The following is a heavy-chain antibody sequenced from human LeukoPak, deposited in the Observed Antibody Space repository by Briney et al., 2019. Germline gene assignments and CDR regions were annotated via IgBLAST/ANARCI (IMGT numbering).Heavy chain of an antibody. D-gene: IGHD3-9*01. CDR2: ISSSSSTI. J-gene: IGHJ4*02. CDR3: ARVYYDILTGYRLVDY. CDR1: GFTFSSYE. V-gene: IGHV3-48*03. Sequence: GGSLRLSCAASGFTFSSYEMNWVRQAPGKGLEWVSYISSSSSTIYYADSVKGRFTISRDNAKNSLYLQMNSLRAEDTAVYYCARVYYDILTGYRLVDYWGQGTLVTVSS.